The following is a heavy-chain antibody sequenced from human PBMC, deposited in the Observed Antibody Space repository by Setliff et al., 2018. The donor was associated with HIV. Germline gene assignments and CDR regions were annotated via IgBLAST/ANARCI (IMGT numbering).Heavy chain of an antibody. CDR1: GFTFSDYY. V-gene: IGHV3-11*06. CDR2: ISSSSSSYT. D-gene: IGHD6-13*01. J-gene: IGHJ4*02. Sequence: GSPRLSCAASGFTFSDYYMSWIRQAPGKGLEWVSYISSSSSSYTNYADSVKGRFTISRDNAKNSLYLQMNSLRAEDTAVYYCARHYSSSWYGPRLDYWGQGTLVTVSS. CDR3: ARHYSSSWYGPRLDY.